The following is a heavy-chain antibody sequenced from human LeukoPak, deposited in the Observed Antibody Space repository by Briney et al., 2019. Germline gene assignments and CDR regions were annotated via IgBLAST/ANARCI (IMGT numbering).Heavy chain of an antibody. CDR1: GGSISSYY. CDR3: ARDDAAGIVGATPGDY. CDR2: IYTSGST. D-gene: IGHD1-26*01. J-gene: IGHJ4*02. Sequence: SETLSLTCTVSGGSISSYYWSWIRQPAGKGLEWIWRIYTSGSTNYNPSLKSRVTIAVDTSKNQIPLKLISVTTADTAVYYCARDDAAGIVGATPGDYWGQGTLVTVSS. V-gene: IGHV4-4*07.